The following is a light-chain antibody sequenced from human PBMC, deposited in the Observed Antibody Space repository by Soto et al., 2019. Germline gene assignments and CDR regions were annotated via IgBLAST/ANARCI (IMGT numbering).Light chain of an antibody. CDR1: QGISTY. Sequence: DIQMTQSPSTLSGSVGDRVTITCRASQGISTYLAWYQQKLGKAPKLLIYDASTLQSGVPSRFSGSRSGTEFTLTIGSLQPEDFATYYCQQLNGYLELTFGGGTKVDIK. V-gene: IGKV1-9*01. CDR2: DAS. CDR3: QQLNGYLELT. J-gene: IGKJ4*01.